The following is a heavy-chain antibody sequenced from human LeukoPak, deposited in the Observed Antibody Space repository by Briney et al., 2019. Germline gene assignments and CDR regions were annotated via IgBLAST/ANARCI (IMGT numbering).Heavy chain of an antibody. CDR2: IYYSGSA. J-gene: IGHJ4*02. Sequence: SETLSLTCTVSGGSISSGGYYWSWIRQHPGKGLEWIGYIYYSGSAYYNPSLKSRVTISVDTSENQFSLKLSSVTAADTAVYYCARVNYGSATKEDYWGQGTLVTVSS. CDR3: ARVNYGSATKEDY. D-gene: IGHD3-10*01. CDR1: GGSISSGGYY. V-gene: IGHV4-31*03.